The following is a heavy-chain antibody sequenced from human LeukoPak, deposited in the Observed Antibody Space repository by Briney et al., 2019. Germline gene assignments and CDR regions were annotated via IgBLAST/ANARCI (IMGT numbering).Heavy chain of an antibody. D-gene: IGHD2-8*01. CDR2: INPNSGGT. CDR3: ARGRWGCTNGVCYASYFDY. CDR1: GYTFIGYY. V-gene: IGHV1-2*02. J-gene: IGHJ4*02. Sequence: ASVKVSCKASGYTFIGYYVHWVRQAPGQGLEWMGWINPNSGGTNYAQKFQGRVTMTRDTSISTAYMELSRLRSDDTAVYYCARGRWGCTNGVCYASYFDYWGQGTLVTVSS.